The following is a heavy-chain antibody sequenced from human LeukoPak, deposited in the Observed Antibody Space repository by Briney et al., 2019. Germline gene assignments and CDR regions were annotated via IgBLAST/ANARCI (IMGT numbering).Heavy chain of an antibody. D-gene: IGHD3-22*01. Sequence: GGALRLSCAASGFTFSTYAMSWVRQAPGKGLEWVSLIGGSDGRTRYADSVKGRFTISRDNSKNTLYLEMNSLSAEDTAVYYCAKDSSSYDWGYMDVWDKGTPVTISS. CDR3: AKDSSSYDWGYMDV. CDR1: GFTFSTYA. J-gene: IGHJ6*03. CDR2: IGGSDGRT. V-gene: IGHV3-23*01.